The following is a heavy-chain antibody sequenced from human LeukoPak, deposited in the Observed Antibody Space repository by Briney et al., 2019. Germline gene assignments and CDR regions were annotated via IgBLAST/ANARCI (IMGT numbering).Heavy chain of an antibody. CDR1: GYTFTSYD. CDR2: ISAYNGNT. CDR3: ARGVAVAGTGVNDAFDI. D-gene: IGHD6-19*01. Sequence: ASVKVSCKASGYTFTSYDISWVRQAPGQGLEWMGWISAYNGNTNYAQKLQGRVTMTTDTSTSTAYMELRSLRSDDTAVYYCARGVAVAGTGVNDAFDIWGQGTMVTVSS. V-gene: IGHV1-18*01. J-gene: IGHJ3*02.